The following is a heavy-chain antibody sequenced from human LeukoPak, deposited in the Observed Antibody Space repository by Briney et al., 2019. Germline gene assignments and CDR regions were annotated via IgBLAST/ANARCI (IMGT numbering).Heavy chain of an antibody. CDR3: VRQRGRRVWFDP. Sequence: PSETLSLTCTVSGGSISSYYWSWSRQSPGKGLEWIGYIYYSGSTNYNPSLKSRVTIVVDTSKNQFSLKLRSVTAADTAVYYCVRQRGRRVWFDPWGQGTLVTVSS. V-gene: IGHV4-59*08. CDR1: GGSISSYY. D-gene: IGHD3-10*01. CDR2: IYYSGST. J-gene: IGHJ5*02.